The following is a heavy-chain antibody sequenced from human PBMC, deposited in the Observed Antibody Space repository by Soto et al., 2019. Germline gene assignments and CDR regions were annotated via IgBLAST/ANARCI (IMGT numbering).Heavy chain of an antibody. D-gene: IGHD2-15*01. CDR1: GFTFSSYA. CDR3: AKGGCSGVSCGWFDP. Sequence: EVQLLESGGGLVQPGGSLRLSCAASGFTFSSYAISWVRQAPGKGLEWVSGISGSGGSTYYADSVKGRFTISRDNSKNTLYLQMNSLRAEDTAVYFCAKGGCSGVSCGWFDPWGQGTLVTVSS. J-gene: IGHJ5*02. V-gene: IGHV3-23*01. CDR2: ISGSGGST.